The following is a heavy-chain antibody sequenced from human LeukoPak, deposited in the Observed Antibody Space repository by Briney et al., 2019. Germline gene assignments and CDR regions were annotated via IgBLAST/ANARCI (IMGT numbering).Heavy chain of an antibody. CDR1: GGSVNSGNYF. J-gene: IGHJ6*02. V-gene: IGHV4-61*01. CDR2: IQNSATT. D-gene: IGHD4-11*01. Sequence: ASETLSLTCTVSGGSVNSGNYFWSWFRQPPGRGLEWIGYIQNSATTNYNPSLESRVTIFVDSSKDQFSLRVTSVTAADTAVYYCATDYSNFYGMDVWGQGTTVTVSS. CDR3: ATDYSNFYGMDV.